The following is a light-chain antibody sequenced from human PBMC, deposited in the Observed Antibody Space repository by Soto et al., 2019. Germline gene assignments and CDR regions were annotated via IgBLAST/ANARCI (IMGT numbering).Light chain of an antibody. Sequence: EIVLTQSPGTLSLSPGEGATLSCRASQSVSSNFLAWYQQKPGQAPRLLIYAASSRATGISDRFSGSGSETDFTFTIRRLEPEDFAVYYCQQRSSWPLTFGGGTKVEIK. CDR2: AAS. CDR3: QQRSSWPLT. J-gene: IGKJ4*01. V-gene: IGKV3D-20*02. CDR1: QSVSSNF.